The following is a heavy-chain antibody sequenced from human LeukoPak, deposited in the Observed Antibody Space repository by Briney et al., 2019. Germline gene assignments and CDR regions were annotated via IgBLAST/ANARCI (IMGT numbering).Heavy chain of an antibody. CDR1: GFIFSSYW. J-gene: IGHJ6*02. CDR3: VMDMDV. CDR2: IKEDGGAK. Sequence: SGGSLRLSCAASGFIFSSYWMNWVRQAPGKGLEWVANIKEDGGAKYYVDSVKGRFTISRDNAKNSLYLQMNSLRAEDTAVYYCVMDMDVWGQGTTVTVSS. V-gene: IGHV3-7*05.